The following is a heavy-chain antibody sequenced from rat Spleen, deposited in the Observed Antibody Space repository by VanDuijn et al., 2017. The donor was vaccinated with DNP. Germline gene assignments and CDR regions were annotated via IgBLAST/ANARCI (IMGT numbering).Heavy chain of an antibody. CDR2: IIYDVSHT. J-gene: IGHJ2*01. D-gene: IGHD1-11*01. V-gene: IGHV5S10*01. CDR1: GFTSSDSA. Sequence: EVHLVESGGGVVQPGNSLKLSCVASGFTSSDSAIAWVRQSPRKGLEWVATIIYDVSHTFYRDSVQGRFTISRDNPKTTLYPQMDSLRSDDTATYHCVTRGLYGGYDHWGQGVMVTVSS. CDR3: VTRGLYGGYDH.